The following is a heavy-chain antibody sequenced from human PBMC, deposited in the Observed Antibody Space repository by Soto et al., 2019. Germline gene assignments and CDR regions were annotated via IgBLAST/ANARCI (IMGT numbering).Heavy chain of an antibody. CDR3: ARGTSLRFFDWPDS. D-gene: IGHD3-9*01. CDR1: GFTFSSSE. J-gene: IGHJ5*01. V-gene: IGHV3-30-3*01. Sequence: PGGSLRLSCAASGFTFSSSEMKWVRQAPGKGLEWVTSISYDGGNKYYADSVKGRFTFSRDNSKNTVYLQMTSLRVEDTAVYYCARGTSLRFFDWPDSWGQGTLVTVSS. CDR2: ISYDGGNK.